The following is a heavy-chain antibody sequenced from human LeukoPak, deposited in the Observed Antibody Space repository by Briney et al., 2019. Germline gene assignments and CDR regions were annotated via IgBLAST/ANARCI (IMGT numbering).Heavy chain of an antibody. V-gene: IGHV3-30*02. D-gene: IGHD4-23*01. CDR1: GFTFSSYW. J-gene: IGHJ4*02. CDR3: ASEPTVAKIGDY. Sequence: GGSLRLSCAASGFTFSSYWMSWVRQAPGKGLEWVAFIRYDGSNKYYADSVKGRFTIPRDNSKNTLYLQMNSLRAEDTAVYYCASEPTVAKIGDYWGQGTLVTVSS. CDR2: IRYDGSNK.